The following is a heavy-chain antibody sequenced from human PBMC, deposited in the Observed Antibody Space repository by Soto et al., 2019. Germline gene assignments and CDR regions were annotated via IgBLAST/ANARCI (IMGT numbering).Heavy chain of an antibody. V-gene: IGHV4-59*08. Sequence: PSETLSLTCTASGGSISPYYWSCIRQPPGEGMEWLGYIYYSGYTNYNPSLKSRLTISVDTSKNQFSLRLSSVTAADTAVYFCARLIRDASGSYRLDYWGRGTLVTVSS. J-gene: IGHJ4*02. CDR2: IYYSGYT. CDR1: GGSISPYY. D-gene: IGHD3-10*01. CDR3: ARLIRDASGSYRLDY.